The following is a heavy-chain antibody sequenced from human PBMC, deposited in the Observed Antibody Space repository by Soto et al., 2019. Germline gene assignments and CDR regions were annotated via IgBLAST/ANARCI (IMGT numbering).Heavy chain of an antibody. CDR1: GYTLTELS. Sequence: GSVKVSCKVSGYTLTELSMHWVRQAPGKGLEWMGGFDPEDGETIYAQKFQGRVAMTEDTSTDTAYMELSSLRSEDTAVYYCATDGSGSYYTTYFDYWGQGTLVTVSS. V-gene: IGHV1-24*01. D-gene: IGHD3-10*01. CDR2: FDPEDGET. J-gene: IGHJ4*02. CDR3: ATDGSGSYYTTYFDY.